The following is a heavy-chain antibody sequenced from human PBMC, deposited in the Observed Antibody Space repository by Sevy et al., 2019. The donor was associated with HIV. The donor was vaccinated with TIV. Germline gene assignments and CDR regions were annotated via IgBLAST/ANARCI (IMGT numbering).Heavy chain of an antibody. V-gene: IGHV4-61*01. J-gene: IGHJ3*02. CDR3: ARSGYSHGYLNFAFDI. CDR2: IYYSGST. Sequence: SESLSLTCTVSGGSVSSGSYYWSWIRQPPGKGLEWIGYIYYSGSTNYNPSLKSRVTISVDTSKNQFSLKLSSVTAADTAVYYCARSGYSHGYLNFAFDIWGQGTMVTVSS. D-gene: IGHD5-18*01. CDR1: GGSVSSGSYY.